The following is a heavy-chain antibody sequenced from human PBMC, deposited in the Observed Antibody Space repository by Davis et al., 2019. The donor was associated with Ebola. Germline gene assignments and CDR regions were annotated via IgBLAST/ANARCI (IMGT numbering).Heavy chain of an antibody. Sequence: SVKVSCKASGGTFTSYAISWVRQAPGQGLEWMGGIIPLFGTANYAQKFQDRVTITADESTSTSYMELSSLRSDDTAVYYCARGGSGDSSGFQSWFDPWGQGTLVTVSS. CDR2: IIPLFGTA. V-gene: IGHV1-69*13. CDR3: ARGGSGDSSGFQSWFDP. D-gene: IGHD3-22*01. J-gene: IGHJ5*02. CDR1: GGTFTSYA.